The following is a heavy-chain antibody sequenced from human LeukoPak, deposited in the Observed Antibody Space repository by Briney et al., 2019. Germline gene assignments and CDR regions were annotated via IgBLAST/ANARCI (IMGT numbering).Heavy chain of an antibody. CDR2: ISWNGGNV. V-gene: IGHV3-9*01. J-gene: IGHJ4*02. D-gene: IGHD3-10*01. CDR1: GFTFDDYG. Sequence: GRSLRLSCAASGFTFDDYGMHWVRQAPGKGLEWVSGISWNGGNVGYADSVKGRFTISRDNAKNSLYLQMNSLRTEDTALYYCARSRWFGESPFDYWGQGTLVTVSS. CDR3: ARSRWFGESPFDY.